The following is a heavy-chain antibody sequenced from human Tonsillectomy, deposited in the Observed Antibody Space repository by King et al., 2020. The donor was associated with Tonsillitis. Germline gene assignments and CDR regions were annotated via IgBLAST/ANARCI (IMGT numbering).Heavy chain of an antibody. CDR1: GGSVSSGSYY. J-gene: IGHJ4*02. Sequence: VQLQESGPGLVKPSETLSLTCTVSGGSVSSGSYYWNWIRQPPGKGLEWIGYIYYSGSTNYNPSLKSRVTISVDTSKNQFSLKLSSVTAADTAVYYCARGLYDSRGYYVDLFDYWGQGTLVTVSS. V-gene: IGHV4-61*01. CDR3: ARGLYDSRGYYVDLFDY. D-gene: IGHD3-22*01. CDR2: IYYSGST.